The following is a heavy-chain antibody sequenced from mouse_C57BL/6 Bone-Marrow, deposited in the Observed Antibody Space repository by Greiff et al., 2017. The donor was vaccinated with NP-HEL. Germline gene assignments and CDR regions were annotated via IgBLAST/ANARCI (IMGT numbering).Heavy chain of an antibody. Sequence: LVESGGGLVKPGGSLKLSCAASGFTFSSYAMSWVRQTPEKRLEWVATISDGGSYTYYPDNVKGRFTISRDNAKNNLYLQMSHLKSEDTAMYYCARGVYYGLGFDVWGTGTTVTVSS. CDR3: ARGVYYGLGFDV. CDR1: GFTFSSYA. D-gene: IGHD1-1*01. V-gene: IGHV5-4*01. CDR2: ISDGGSYT. J-gene: IGHJ1*03.